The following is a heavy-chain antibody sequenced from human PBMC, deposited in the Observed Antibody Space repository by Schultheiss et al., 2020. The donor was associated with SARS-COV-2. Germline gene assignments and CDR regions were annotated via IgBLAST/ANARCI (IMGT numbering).Heavy chain of an antibody. CDR2: ISSSGSTI. V-gene: IGHV3-48*03. Sequence: GGSLRLSCAASGFTFSSYEMNWVRQAPGKGLEWVSYISSSGSTIYYTDSVKGRFTISRDNAKNSLYLQMNSLRAEDTAVYYCARNGSGSYSPHAFDIWGQGTMVTVSS. CDR3: ARNGSGSYSPHAFDI. D-gene: IGHD1-26*01. CDR1: GFTFSSYE. J-gene: IGHJ3*02.